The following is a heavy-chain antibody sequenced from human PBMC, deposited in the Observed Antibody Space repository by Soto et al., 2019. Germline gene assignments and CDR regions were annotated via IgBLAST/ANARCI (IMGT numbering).Heavy chain of an antibody. Sequence: PSETLSITCTVSGASISSSSFYWGWIRQPPGKGLESIANIYYDGSTYYNPSLKSRVTISFDTSKNQFSLKLSSVTAADTAVYYCARGRGTMVRGVNRAVFDPWGQGTLVTSPQ. CDR3: ARGRGTMVRGVNRAVFDP. V-gene: IGHV4-39*07. CDR1: GASISSSSFY. J-gene: IGHJ5*02. D-gene: IGHD3-10*01. CDR2: IYYDGST.